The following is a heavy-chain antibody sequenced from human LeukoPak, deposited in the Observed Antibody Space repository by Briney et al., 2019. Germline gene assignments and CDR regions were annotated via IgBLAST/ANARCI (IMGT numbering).Heavy chain of an antibody. J-gene: IGHJ6*02. Sequence: GGSLRLSCAASGFTFSSYRMHWVRQAPGKGLVWVSRINSDGSSTSYADSVKGRFTISRDNAKNTLYPQMNSLRAEDTAVYYCAGGYYSSSWYSYYYYYGMDVWGQGTTVTVSS. V-gene: IGHV3-74*01. CDR1: GFTFSSYR. CDR2: INSDGSST. D-gene: IGHD6-13*01. CDR3: AGGYYSSSWYSYYYYYGMDV.